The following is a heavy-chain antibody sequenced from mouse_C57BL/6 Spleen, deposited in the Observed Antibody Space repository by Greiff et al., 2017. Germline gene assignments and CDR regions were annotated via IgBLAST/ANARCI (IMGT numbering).Heavy chain of an antibody. Sequence: QVQLQQPGAELVMPGASVKLSCKASGYTFTSYWMHWVKQRPGQGLEWIGEIDPSDSYTNYNQKFKGKSTLTVDKSSSTAYMQLSSLTSEDSAVYYCARWDYGSSYGYWGQGTTRTVSS. J-gene: IGHJ2*01. V-gene: IGHV1-69*01. D-gene: IGHD1-1*01. CDR3: ARWDYGSSYGY. CDR2: IDPSDSYT. CDR1: GYTFTSYW.